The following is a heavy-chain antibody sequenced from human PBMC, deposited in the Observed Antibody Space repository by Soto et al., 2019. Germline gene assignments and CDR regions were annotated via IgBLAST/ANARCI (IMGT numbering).Heavy chain of an antibody. CDR3: ARDQYDFWSGYYEY. D-gene: IGHD3-3*01. Sequence: GSLSPSCAASGFTFSAHYMTWIRQAPGKGLEWVSYYVDSVKGRFTISRDNAKNSLYLQMNSLRAEDTAVYYCARDQYDFWSGYYEYWGQGTLVTVSS. CDR1: GFTFSAHY. V-gene: IGHV3-11*06. J-gene: IGHJ4*02.